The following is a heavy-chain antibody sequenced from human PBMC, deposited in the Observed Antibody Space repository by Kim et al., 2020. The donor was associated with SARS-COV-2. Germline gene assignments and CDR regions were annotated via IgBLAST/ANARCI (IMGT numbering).Heavy chain of an antibody. CDR3: ARIAMVRGVIYYFDY. CDR1: GYSFTSYW. V-gene: IGHV5-51*01. Sequence: GESLKISCKGSGYSFTSYWIGWVRQMPGKGLEWMGIIYPGDSDTRYSPSFQGQVTISADKSISTAYLQWSSLKASDTAMYYCARIAMVRGVIYYFDYWGQGTLVTVSS. D-gene: IGHD3-10*01. CDR2: IYPGDSDT. J-gene: IGHJ4*02.